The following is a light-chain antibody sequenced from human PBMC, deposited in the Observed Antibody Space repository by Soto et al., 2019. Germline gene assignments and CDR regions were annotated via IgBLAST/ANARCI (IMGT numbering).Light chain of an antibody. CDR2: EAT. V-gene: IGLV2-23*01. Sequence: QSALTQPASVSGSPEQSITISCTGTSNDVGRYNLVSWYQQHPGKAPKVMIYEATKRPSGVSNRFSGSKSGNTASLTISGLQAEDEADYYCCAYAGSGTVVFGGGTKVTAL. CDR3: CAYAGSGTVV. CDR1: SNDVGRYNL. J-gene: IGLJ3*02.